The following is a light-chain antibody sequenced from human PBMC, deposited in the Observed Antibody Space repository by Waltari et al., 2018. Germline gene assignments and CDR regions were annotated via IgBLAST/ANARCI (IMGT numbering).Light chain of an antibody. J-gene: IGLJ3*02. CDR3: AAWDDSLSGRV. V-gene: IGLV1-47*01. CDR2: TSD. Sequence: QSVLTQPPSASGTPGQRVTISCSGSSSNIGSNYVYWYQQLPGTAPKLLIYTSDPRPSGVPDRFSVSKSGTSASLAISGLRSEDEADYYCAAWDDSLSGRVFGGGTKLTVL. CDR1: SSNIGSNY.